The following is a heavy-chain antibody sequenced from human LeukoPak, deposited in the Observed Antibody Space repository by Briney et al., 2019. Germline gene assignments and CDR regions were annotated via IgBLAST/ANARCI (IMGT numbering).Heavy chain of an antibody. CDR3: ARDRVGSGWPRPFYFEF. V-gene: IGHV1-2*02. J-gene: IGHJ4*02. CDR2: TNPNTGAT. D-gene: IGHD6-19*01. Sequence: GASVTVSCQPSGYTFTGYYLHWVRQAPGKGLEWMGWTNPNTGATIYAQKFQGRVTLTRDTSISTAYMELTSLRSDDTAIYYCARDRVGSGWPRPFYFEFWGQGTLVSVSS. CDR1: GYTFTGYY.